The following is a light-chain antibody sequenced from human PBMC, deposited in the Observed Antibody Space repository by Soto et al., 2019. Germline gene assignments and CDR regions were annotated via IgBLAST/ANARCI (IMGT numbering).Light chain of an antibody. J-gene: IGKJ1*01. V-gene: IGKV3-15*01. CDR3: QQYNNWPQT. Sequence: EIVMTQSPATLSVSPGERATLSCRASQSVRNNLAWYQQKPGQAPRLLIYGASTRATGIPARFRGSGSGTEFTLTISSLQSEDFAVYYCQQYNNWPQTFGQGTKVDIK. CDR1: QSVRNN. CDR2: GAS.